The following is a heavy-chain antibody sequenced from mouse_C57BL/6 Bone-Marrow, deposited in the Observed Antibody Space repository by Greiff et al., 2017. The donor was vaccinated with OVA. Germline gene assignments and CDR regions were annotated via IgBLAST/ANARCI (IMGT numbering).Heavy chain of an antibody. V-gene: IGHV5-2*01. D-gene: IGHD2-4*01. CDR3: TRHADWAWFAY. J-gene: IGHJ3*01. CDR1: EYEFPSHD. CDR2: INSDGGST. Sequence: DVMLVESGGGLVQPGESLKLSCESNEYEFPSHDMSWVRKTPEKRLELVAAINSDGGSTYYPDTMERRFIISRDNTKQTLYLQMSSLRSEDTALYYCTRHADWAWFAYWGQGTLVTVSA.